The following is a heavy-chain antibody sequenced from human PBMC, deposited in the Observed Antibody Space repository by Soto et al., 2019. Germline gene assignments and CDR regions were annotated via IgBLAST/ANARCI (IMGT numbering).Heavy chain of an antibody. CDR1: GFIFDDFA. Sequence: QLVESGGGLVQPGRSLRLSCAASGFIFDDFAMHWVRQAPGKGLEWVSSITWNSASVAYADSVKGRFTISRDNAKNSLYLQMNNLRPEDAALYYCTKEVYGMGYYYYGMDVWGQGTTVIVSS. CDR3: TKEVYGMGYYYYGMDV. J-gene: IGHJ6*02. CDR2: ITWNSASV. D-gene: IGHD2-8*01. V-gene: IGHV3-9*01.